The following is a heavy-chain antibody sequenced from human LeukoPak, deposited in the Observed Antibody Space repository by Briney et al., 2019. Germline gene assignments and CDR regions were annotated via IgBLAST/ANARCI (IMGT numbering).Heavy chain of an antibody. V-gene: IGHV3-30*02. D-gene: IGHD3-22*01. J-gene: IGHJ4*02. CDR3: AKDLPHQYYYDSSGYLDY. Sequence: GGSLRLSCAASAFTFSSYGMHWVRQAPGKGLEWVAYIQYDRTNEQYAHSVKGRFTISRDNSKNTLYLQMNSLRAEDTAVYYCAKDLPHQYYYDSSGYLDYWGQGTLVTVSS. CDR2: IQYDRTNE. CDR1: AFTFSSYG.